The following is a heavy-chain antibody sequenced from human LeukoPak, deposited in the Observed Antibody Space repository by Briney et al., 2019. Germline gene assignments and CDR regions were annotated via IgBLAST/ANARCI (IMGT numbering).Heavy chain of an antibody. CDR3: ARPRGSNDAFDI. D-gene: IGHD3-16*01. J-gene: IGHJ3*02. V-gene: IGHV3-74*01. CDR1: RFTFSFYW. CDR2: INSDGTST. Sequence: GGSLRLSCAASRFTFSFYWMDWVRQAPGKGLVWVSRINSDGTSTTYADFVKGRLTISRDNAKNTLYLQMSSLRAEDTAVYYCARPRGSNDAFDIWGRGTMVTVSS.